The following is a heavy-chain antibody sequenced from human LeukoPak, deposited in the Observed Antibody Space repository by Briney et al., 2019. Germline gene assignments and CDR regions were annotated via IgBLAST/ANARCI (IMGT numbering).Heavy chain of an antibody. CDR1: GFTFSTYW. V-gene: IGHV3-74*01. D-gene: IGHD2-2*01. CDR3: ARPYCSGTSCYAYFDS. Sequence: GGSLRLSCAASGFTFSTYWMHWVRQAPGKGPVWVSRISSDGSSTTYADSVKGRFTISRDNAKNPLYLQMNSLTAEDTAVYHCARPYCSGTSCYAYFDSWGRVTLVTVSS. J-gene: IGHJ4*02. CDR2: ISSDGSST.